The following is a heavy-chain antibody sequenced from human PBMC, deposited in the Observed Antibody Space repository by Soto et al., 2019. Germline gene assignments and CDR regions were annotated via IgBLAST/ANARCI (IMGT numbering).Heavy chain of an antibody. CDR2: IKSKTDGGTT. Sequence: EVQLVESGGGLVKPGGSLRLSCAASGFTFSNAWMSWVRQAPGKGLEWVGRIKSKTDGGTTDYAAPVKGRFTISRDDSKNTLYLQMNSLKTEDTAGYYCTTEGPIVVVPAAIDYWGQGTLVTVSS. CDR3: TTEGPIVVVPAAIDY. J-gene: IGHJ4*02. CDR1: GFTFSNAW. D-gene: IGHD2-2*01. V-gene: IGHV3-15*01.